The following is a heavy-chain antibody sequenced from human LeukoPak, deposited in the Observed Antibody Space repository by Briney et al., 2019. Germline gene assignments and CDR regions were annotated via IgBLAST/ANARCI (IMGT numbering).Heavy chain of an antibody. D-gene: IGHD2-15*01. V-gene: IGHV3-23*01. J-gene: IGHJ4*02. CDR2: ISGSGGST. CDR1: GFTFSNYA. Sequence: GGSLRLSCAASGFTFSNYAMSWVRQAPGKGLEWVSAISGSGGSTYYADSVKGRFTISRDNSKNTLYLQMNSLRAEDTAVYYCVTATYCSGGSCYFDYWGQGTLVTVSS. CDR3: VTATYCSGGSCYFDY.